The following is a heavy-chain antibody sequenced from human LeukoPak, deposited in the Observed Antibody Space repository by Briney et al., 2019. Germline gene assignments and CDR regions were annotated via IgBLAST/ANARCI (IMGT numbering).Heavy chain of an antibody. CDR3: AKGLHSGSYLDALDI. Sequence: WRSLRLSCAASGFTFSTYAMHWVRQAPGKGLEWMALIRSDGGNKYYTDSVKGRFTISRDNSKNTLYLQMNGLRVEDTAVYYCAKGLHSGSYLDALDIWGQGTMVTVFS. CDR1: GFTFSTYA. V-gene: IGHV3-30*02. D-gene: IGHD1-26*01. CDR2: IRSDGGNK. J-gene: IGHJ3*02.